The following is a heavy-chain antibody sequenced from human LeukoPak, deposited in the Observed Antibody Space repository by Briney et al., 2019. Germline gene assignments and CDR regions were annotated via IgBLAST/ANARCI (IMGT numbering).Heavy chain of an antibody. V-gene: IGHV1-18*01. CDR1: GYIFSTYG. CDR2: ISGYNGNI. J-gene: IGHJ4*02. CDR3: ARRRSEEFDFDC. Sequence: ASVKVSCKASGYIFSTYGISWVRQAPGQGLEWMGCISGYNGNINYAQKLQGRVTMTTDTSTSTAYMELRSLRSDDTAVYYCARRRSEEFDFDCWGQGTLVTVSS. D-gene: IGHD6-19*01.